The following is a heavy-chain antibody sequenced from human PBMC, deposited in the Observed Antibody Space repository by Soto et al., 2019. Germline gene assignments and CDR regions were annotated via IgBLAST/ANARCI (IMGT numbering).Heavy chain of an antibody. CDR2: ISYDGSSK. CDR1: RFTFSSYA. Sequence: QVQLVESGGGVVQPGRSLRLSCAASRFTFSSYAMHWVRQAPGKGLEWVAVISYDGSSKYYADSVKGRFSISRDTSKNTLYLQMNSLRTEDTAVYYCARDPSGSSHFDSWGQGTLVTVSS. CDR3: ARDPSGSSHFDS. D-gene: IGHD3-10*01. V-gene: IGHV3-30-3*01. J-gene: IGHJ4*02.